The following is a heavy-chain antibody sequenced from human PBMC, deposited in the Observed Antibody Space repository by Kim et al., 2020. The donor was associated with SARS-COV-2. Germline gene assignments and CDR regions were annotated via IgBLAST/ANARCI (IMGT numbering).Heavy chain of an antibody. J-gene: IGHJ6*02. CDR2: MNPNSGNT. CDR3: AGDASSAVPATSSYYYYYGMDV. Sequence: ASVKVSCKAXGYTFTSYDINWVRQATGQGLEWMGWMNPNSGNTGYAQKFQGRVTMTRNTSISTAYMELSSLRSEDTAVYYCAGDASSAVPATSSYYYYYGMDVSGQGTTVTVSS. CDR1: GYTFTSYD. D-gene: IGHD2-2*01. V-gene: IGHV1-8*01.